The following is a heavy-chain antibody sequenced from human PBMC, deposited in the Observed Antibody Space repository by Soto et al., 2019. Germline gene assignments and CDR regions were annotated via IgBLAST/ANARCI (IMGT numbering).Heavy chain of an antibody. CDR3: ARHYASRWDAFYI. CDR2: INAGNGNT. D-gene: IGHD3-22*01. Sequence: QVQLVQSGAEEKKPGASVKVSCKASGYTFTSYAMHWVRQAPGQRLAWMGWINAGNGNTKYSQKFQGRVTITSDTSASTAYRELSSRRSEETAVFYCARHYASRWDAFYIWGQGTMVTVSS. J-gene: IGHJ3*02. V-gene: IGHV1-3*05. CDR1: GYTFTSYA.